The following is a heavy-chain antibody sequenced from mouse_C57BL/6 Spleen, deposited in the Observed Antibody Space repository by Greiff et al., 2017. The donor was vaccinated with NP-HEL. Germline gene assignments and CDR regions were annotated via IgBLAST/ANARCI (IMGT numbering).Heavy chain of an antibody. CDR2: IYPGGGYT. D-gene: IGHD2-3*01. J-gene: IGHJ4*01. CDR3: ARVSYEGDYYAMDY. CDR1: GYTFTNYW. Sequence: QVQLQQSGAELVRPGTSVKMSCKASGYTFTNYWIGWAKQRPGHGLEWIGDIYPGGGYTNYNEKFKGKATLTADKSSSTAYMQFSSLTSEDSAISYCARVSYEGDYYAMDYWGQGTSVTVSS. V-gene: IGHV1-63*01.